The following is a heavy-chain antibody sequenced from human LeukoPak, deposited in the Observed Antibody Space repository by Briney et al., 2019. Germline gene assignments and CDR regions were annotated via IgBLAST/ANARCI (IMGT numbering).Heavy chain of an antibody. CDR2: IYSGGST. J-gene: IGHJ4*02. D-gene: IGHD6-19*01. V-gene: IGHV3-53*01. CDR3: ARGQQWLVLPYFDY. CDR1: GFTVSSNY. Sequence: GGSLRLSCAASGFTVSSNYMSWVRQAPGKGLEWVSVIYSGGSTYYADSVKGRFTISKDNSKNTLYLQMNSLRAEDTAVYYCARGQQWLVLPYFDYWGQGTLVTVSS.